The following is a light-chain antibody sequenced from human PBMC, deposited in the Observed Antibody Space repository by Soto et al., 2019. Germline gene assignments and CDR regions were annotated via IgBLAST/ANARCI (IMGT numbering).Light chain of an antibody. J-gene: IGKJ5*01. V-gene: IGKV1-39*01. CDR1: QTIRVS. Sequence: DIQMTQSLSSLSASVFDSVSITCLASQTIRVSLNWYQKKPGKAPKLLIFRASTLENGVPPRFSGGGSGTDFTLTINGLQPEDFATYYCQQSYSHLITFGQGTRLEIK. CDR2: RAS. CDR3: QQSYSHLIT.